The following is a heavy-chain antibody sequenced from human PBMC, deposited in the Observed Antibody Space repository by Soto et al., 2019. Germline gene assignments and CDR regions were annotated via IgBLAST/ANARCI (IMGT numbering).Heavy chain of an antibody. CDR3: VRVDKILGTTFFDN. J-gene: IGHJ4*02. Sequence: GGSLRLSCAASGFTFSSYSMIWVRQAPGKGLEWISYISSSSSAIYYADTVRGRFTGSRDNAKNSLYLQMNSLRVEDAAVYYCVRVDKILGTTFFDNWGQGILVTVSS. D-gene: IGHD1-26*01. CDR2: ISSSSSAI. CDR1: GFTFSSYS. V-gene: IGHV3-48*01.